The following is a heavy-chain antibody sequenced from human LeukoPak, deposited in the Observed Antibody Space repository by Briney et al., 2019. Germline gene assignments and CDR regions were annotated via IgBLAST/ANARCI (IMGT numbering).Heavy chain of an antibody. V-gene: IGHV3-74*01. Sequence: PGGSLRLSCAASGFTFSDNWMHWVRQAPGKGLVWVSRIKGDGTGTVYADSVKGRFTISRDNAKSTLYLQMNSLRAEDTAVYYCTRDYYYRMDVWGKGTTVTVSS. CDR1: GFTFSDNW. CDR3: TRDYYYRMDV. CDR2: IKGDGTGT. J-gene: IGHJ6*04.